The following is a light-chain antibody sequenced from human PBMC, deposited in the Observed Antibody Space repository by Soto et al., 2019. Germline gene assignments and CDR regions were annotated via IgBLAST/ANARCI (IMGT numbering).Light chain of an antibody. CDR2: DTS. CDR1: TGAVTSGHY. Sequence: QAVVTQEPSLTVSPGGTVTLTCGSSTGAVTSGHYPYWFQQKPGQAPRTLIYDTSNKHSWTPARFSGSLLGGKAALTLSGAQPEDEAEYYCLLSYSGANWVFGGGTKRTVL. V-gene: IGLV7-46*01. CDR3: LLSYSGANWV. J-gene: IGLJ3*02.